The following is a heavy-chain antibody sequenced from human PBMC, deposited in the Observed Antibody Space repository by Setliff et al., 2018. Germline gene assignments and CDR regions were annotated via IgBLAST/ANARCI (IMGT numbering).Heavy chain of an antibody. CDR3: ARVERGRYYGSGSDFSSYYYYMDV. Sequence: ASVKVSCKASGGTFSSYAISWVRQAPGQGLEWMGGIIPILGIANYAQKFQGRVTITADKSTSTADMELSRLRSEDTVVYYCARVERGRYYGSGSDFSSYYYYMDVWGKGTTVTVSS. J-gene: IGHJ6*03. V-gene: IGHV1-69*10. CDR1: GGTFSSYA. D-gene: IGHD3-10*01. CDR2: IIPILGIA.